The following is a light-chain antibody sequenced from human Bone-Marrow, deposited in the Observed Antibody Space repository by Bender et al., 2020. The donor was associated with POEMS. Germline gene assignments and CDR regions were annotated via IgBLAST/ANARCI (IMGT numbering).Light chain of an antibody. J-gene: IGLJ1*01. Sequence: QSALTQPRSVSGSPGQSVTISCTGTNSNIGAFNYVSWYQQHPGNAPNLLIYDVSERPSGVPDRFSGSKSGNTASLTISGLQAEDEADYYCCSFAGSYSFVFGIGTKITVL. CDR3: CSFAGSYSFV. CDR2: DVS. CDR1: NSNIGAFNY. V-gene: IGLV2-11*01.